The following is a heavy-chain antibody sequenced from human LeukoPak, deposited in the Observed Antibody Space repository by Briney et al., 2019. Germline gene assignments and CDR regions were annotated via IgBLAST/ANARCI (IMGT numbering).Heavy chain of an antibody. J-gene: IGHJ3*02. V-gene: IGHV1-18*01. D-gene: IGHD5-18*01. CDR1: GYNFNSYG. CDR3: ARDLARGYSYGYNSFDI. Sequence: ASVKVSSKDSGYNFNSYGIGWVRQAPRQGLEWMGWITAGNGNTNYAQKVQGRVTMTTDTSTSTAYMELRSLRSDDTAVYFCARDLARGYSYGYNSFDIWGQGTLVTVSS. CDR2: ITAGNGNT.